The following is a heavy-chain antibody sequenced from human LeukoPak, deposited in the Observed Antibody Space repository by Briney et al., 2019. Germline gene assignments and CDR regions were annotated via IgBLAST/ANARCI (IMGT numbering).Heavy chain of an antibody. Sequence: SETLSLTCTVSGGSISSNTYYWGWIRQPPGKGLEWIGSISYSGNIYYNPSLKSRVTISVDTSKNQFSLKLSSVTAADTAVYYCARQRRLDLPDYWGQGTLVTVSS. CDR1: GGSISSNTYY. J-gene: IGHJ4*02. D-gene: IGHD3-16*01. V-gene: IGHV4-39*01. CDR2: ISYSGNI. CDR3: ARQRRLDLPDY.